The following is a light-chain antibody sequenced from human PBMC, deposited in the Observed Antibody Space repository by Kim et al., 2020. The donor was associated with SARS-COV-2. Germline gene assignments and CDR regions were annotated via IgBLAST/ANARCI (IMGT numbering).Light chain of an antibody. CDR2: LNSDVSH. CDR3: QTWGTGIQV. V-gene: IGLV4-69*01. Sequence: QLVLTQSPSASASLGASVKLTCTLSSGHSSYAIAWHQQQPEKGPRYLMKLNSDVSHNKGDGIPDRFSGSSSGAERYLTISSLQSEDEADYYCQTWGTGIQVFGTGTKVTVL. CDR1: SGHSSYA. J-gene: IGLJ1*01.